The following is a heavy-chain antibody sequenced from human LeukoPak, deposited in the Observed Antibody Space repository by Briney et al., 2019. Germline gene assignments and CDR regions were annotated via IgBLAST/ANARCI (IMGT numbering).Heavy chain of an antibody. V-gene: IGHV1-18*01. Sequence: ASVKVSCKASGYTFTSYGISWVRQAPGQGLDWMGWISAYNGNTNYAQKLQGRVTMTTDTSTSTAYMELRSLRSDDTAVYYCARDSSWNYYDSSGHFDYWGQGTLVTVSS. D-gene: IGHD3-22*01. CDR3: ARDSSWNYYDSSGHFDY. CDR1: GYTFTSYG. J-gene: IGHJ4*02. CDR2: ISAYNGNT.